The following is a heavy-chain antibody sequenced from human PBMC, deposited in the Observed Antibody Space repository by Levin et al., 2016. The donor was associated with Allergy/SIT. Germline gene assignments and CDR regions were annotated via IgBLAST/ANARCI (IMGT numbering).Heavy chain of an antibody. CDR2: IKSKTDGGTT. V-gene: IGHV3-15*01. D-gene: IGHD2-15*01. Sequence: GESLKISCAASGFTFSNAWMSWVRQAPGKGLEWVGRIKSKTDGGTTDYAAPVKGRFTISRDDSKNTLYLQMNSLKTEDTAVYYCTTDSQWSTSIDYWGQGTLVTVSS. CDR3: TTDSQWSTSIDY. J-gene: IGHJ4*02. CDR1: GFTFSNAW.